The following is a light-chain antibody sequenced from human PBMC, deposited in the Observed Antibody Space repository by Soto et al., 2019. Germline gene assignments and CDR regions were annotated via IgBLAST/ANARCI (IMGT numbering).Light chain of an antibody. CDR2: EVS. V-gene: IGLV2-14*01. CDR3: SSDTSSSTV. J-gene: IGLJ1*01. Sequence: QSVLTQPASVSGSPGQSITISCTGTSSDVGGYNYVSWYQQHPGKAPKLMIYEVSNRPSGVSNRFSGSKSGNTASLTISGLQAEDEADYYCSSDTSSSTVFGTGTKLTVL. CDR1: SSDVGGYNY.